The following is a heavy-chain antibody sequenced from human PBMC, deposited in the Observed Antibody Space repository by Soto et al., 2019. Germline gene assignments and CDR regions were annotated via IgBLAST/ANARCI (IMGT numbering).Heavy chain of an antibody. J-gene: IGHJ6*02. CDR3: ARVRVWGGRGMDV. Sequence: LSLTCAVYGGSFSGYYWSWTRQPPGKGLEWIGEINHSGSTNYNPSLKSRVTISVDTSKNQFSLKLSSVTAADTAVCYCARVRVWGGRGMDVWGQGTTVTVSS. V-gene: IGHV4-34*01. CDR2: INHSGST. D-gene: IGHD3-16*01. CDR1: GGSFSGYY.